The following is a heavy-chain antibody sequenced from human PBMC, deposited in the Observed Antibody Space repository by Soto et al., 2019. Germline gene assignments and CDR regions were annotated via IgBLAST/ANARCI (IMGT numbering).Heavy chain of an antibody. J-gene: IGHJ4*02. CDR3: ARGTEYSSSWFDY. V-gene: IGHV1-3*01. D-gene: IGHD6-13*01. Sequence: QVHLVQSGAEVKKPGASVKVSCKASGYTFINYVMHWVRQAPGQRIEWMGWINPGNGDTRYSQNFPGRVTITRDTSAITAYMVLNSLRSEDSAIYYCARGTEYSSSWFDYWGQGTLVAVS. CDR2: INPGNGDT. CDR1: GYTFINYV.